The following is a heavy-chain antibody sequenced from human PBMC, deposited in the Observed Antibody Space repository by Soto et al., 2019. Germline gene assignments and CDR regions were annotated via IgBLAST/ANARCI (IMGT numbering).Heavy chain of an antibody. CDR2: IYYSGST. D-gene: IGHD5-18*01. J-gene: IGHJ6*02. CDR3: ARDPRGYSYGYEDQTYYGMDV. CDR1: GGSISSGDYY. V-gene: IGHV4-30-4*01. Sequence: SETLSLTCTVSGGSISSGDYYWSWIRQPPGKGLEWIGYIYYSGSTYYNPSLKSRVTISVDTSKSQFSLKLSSVTAADTAVYYCARDPRGYSYGYEDQTYYGMDVWGQGTTVTVSS.